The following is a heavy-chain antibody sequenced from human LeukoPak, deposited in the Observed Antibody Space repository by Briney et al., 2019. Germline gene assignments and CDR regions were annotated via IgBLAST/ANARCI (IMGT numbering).Heavy chain of an antibody. J-gene: IGHJ4*02. CDR2: IYHSGST. D-gene: IGHD6-13*01. CDR3: ARVWYSSSWYFDY. Sequence: PSQTLSLTCAVSGGSISSGGYSWSWIRQPPGKGLEWIGYIYHSGSTYYNPSLKSRVTISVDTSKNQFSLKLSSVTAADTAVYYCARVWYSSSWYFDYWGQGTLVTVSS. V-gene: IGHV4-30-2*01. CDR1: GGSISSGGYS.